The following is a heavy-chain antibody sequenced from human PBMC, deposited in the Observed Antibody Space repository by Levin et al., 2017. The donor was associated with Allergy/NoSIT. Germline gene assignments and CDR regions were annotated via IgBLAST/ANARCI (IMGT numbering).Heavy chain of an antibody. CDR1: GFTFSSYA. CDR2: INNSGGNT. D-gene: IGHD2-15*01. V-gene: IGHV3-23*01. J-gene: IGHJ2*01. Sequence: GESLKISCAASGFTFSSYAMSWVRQAPGKGLEWVSTINNSGGNTYYADSVKGRFTISRDNSRNTLYLQMNSLRAEDTAVYYCAKEGFCSGGSCSDWYFDLWGRGTLVTVSS. CDR3: AKEGFCSGGSCSDWYFDL.